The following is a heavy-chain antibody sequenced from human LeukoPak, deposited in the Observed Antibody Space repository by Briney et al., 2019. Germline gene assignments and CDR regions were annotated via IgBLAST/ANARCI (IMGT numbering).Heavy chain of an antibody. J-gene: IGHJ4*02. CDR3: ARGSLASSGGTFFDY. Sequence: GESLKISCQGSGYTFPNYWIGWVRQMPGKGLELMGIIYPGDSDIRYSPSFQGQVTISADKSISTAYLQWSSLKASDTAIYYCARGSLASSGGTFFDYWGQGTLVTVS. D-gene: IGHD2-15*01. CDR1: GYTFPNYW. V-gene: IGHV5-51*01. CDR2: IYPGDSDI.